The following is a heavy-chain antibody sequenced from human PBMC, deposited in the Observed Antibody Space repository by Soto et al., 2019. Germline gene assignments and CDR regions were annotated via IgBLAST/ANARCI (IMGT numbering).Heavy chain of an antibody. CDR1: GYTFTSYG. D-gene: IGHD3-3*01. CDR2: ISAYNGNT. Sequence: GASVKVSCKASGYTFTSYGISWVRQAPGQGLEWMGWISAYNGNTNYAQKLQGRVTMTTDTSTSTAYMELRSLRSDDTAVYYCAREGSLLRFLEWPGTNWFDPWGQGTLVTVSS. V-gene: IGHV1-18*01. J-gene: IGHJ5*02. CDR3: AREGSLLRFLEWPGTNWFDP.